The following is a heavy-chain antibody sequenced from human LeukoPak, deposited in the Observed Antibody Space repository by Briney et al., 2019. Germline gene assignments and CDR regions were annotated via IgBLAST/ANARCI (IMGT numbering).Heavy chain of an antibody. J-gene: IGHJ4*02. D-gene: IGHD2-15*01. CDR2: VHYSGST. V-gene: IGHV4-59*12. CDR1: GGSISSYY. CDR3: AREVVVVAAIFG. Sequence: SETLSLTCTVSGGSISSYYWSWIRQPPGKGLEWIGFVHYSGSTYYNPSLKSRVTISVDTSKNQFSLKLSSVTAADTAVYYCAREVVVVAAIFGWGQGTLVTVSS.